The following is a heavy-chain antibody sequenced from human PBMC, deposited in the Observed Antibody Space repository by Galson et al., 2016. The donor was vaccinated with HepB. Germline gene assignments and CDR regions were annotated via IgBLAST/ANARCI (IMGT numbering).Heavy chain of an antibody. CDR2: IHYDGRT. CDR3: ALARTHYSYYGMDV. J-gene: IGHJ6*02. V-gene: IGHV4-39*01. D-gene: IGHD1-1*01. CDR1: GGSTSSSDYY. Sequence: LSLTCTVSGGSTSSSDYYWGWIRQPPGKGLEWMGTIHYDGRTYYNPSLKSRVTISVDTSKNQFSLQMTSVTAADTAVYYCALARTHYSYYGMDVWGQGTTVTVSS.